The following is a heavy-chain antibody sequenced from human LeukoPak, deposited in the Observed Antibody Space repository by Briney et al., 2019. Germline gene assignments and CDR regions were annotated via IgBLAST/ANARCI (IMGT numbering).Heavy chain of an antibody. CDR1: GYTFTSYY. CDR3: ARGTHYYDSSGYGYFDY. CDR2: INPSGGST. V-gene: IGHV1-46*01. D-gene: IGHD3-22*01. Sequence: GASVKVSCKASGYTFTSYYMHWVRQAPGQGLEWMGIINPSGGSTSHAQKFQGRVTMTRDTSTSTVYMELSSLRSEDTAVYYCARGTHYYDSSGYGYFDYWGQGTLVTVSS. J-gene: IGHJ4*02.